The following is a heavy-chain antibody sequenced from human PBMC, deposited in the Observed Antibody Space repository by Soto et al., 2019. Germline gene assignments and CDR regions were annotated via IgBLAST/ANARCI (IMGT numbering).Heavy chain of an antibody. CDR1: GGSISSYY. V-gene: IGHV4-59*08. J-gene: IGHJ6*03. CDR3: ARQAPYYDFWSGYYGSIYYMDV. Sequence: SETLSLTCTVSGGSISSYYWSWIRQPPGKGLEWIGYIYYSGSTNYNPSLKSRVTISVDTSKNQFSLKLSSVTAADTAVYYCARQAPYYDFWSGYYGSIYYMDVWGKGTTVTVSS. CDR2: IYYSGST. D-gene: IGHD3-3*01.